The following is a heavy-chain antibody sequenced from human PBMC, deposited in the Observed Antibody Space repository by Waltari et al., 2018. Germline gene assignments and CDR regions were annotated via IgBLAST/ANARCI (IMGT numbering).Heavy chain of an antibody. CDR2: ISAYNGNT. CDR3: ARAFPPLATIFGVVIMNWFDP. V-gene: IGHV1-18*01. J-gene: IGHJ5*02. CDR1: GYTFTSYG. D-gene: IGHD3-3*01. Sequence: QVQLVQSGAEVKKPGASVKVSCKASGYTFTSYGISWVRQAPGQALAWMGWISAYNGNTNYAQKLQGRVTMTTDTSTSTAYMELRSLRSDDTAVYYCARAFPPLATIFGVVIMNWFDPWGQGTLVTVSS.